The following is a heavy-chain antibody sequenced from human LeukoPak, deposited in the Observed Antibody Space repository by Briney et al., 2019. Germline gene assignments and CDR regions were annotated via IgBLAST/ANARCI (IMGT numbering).Heavy chain of an antibody. CDR2: INAGNGNT. J-gene: IGHJ4*02. CDR3: ARPLDPYSSGWYGVDY. V-gene: IGHV1-3*01. D-gene: IGHD6-19*01. Sequence: ASVKVSCKASGYTFTSYAMHWVRQAPGQRLEWMGWINAGNGNTKYSQKFQGRVTITRDTSASTAYMELSSLGSEDTAVYYCARPLDPYSSGWYGVDYWGQGTLVTVSS. CDR1: GYTFTSYA.